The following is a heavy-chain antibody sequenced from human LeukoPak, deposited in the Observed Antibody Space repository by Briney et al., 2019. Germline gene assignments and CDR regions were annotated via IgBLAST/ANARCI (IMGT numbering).Heavy chain of an antibody. D-gene: IGHD1-26*01. Sequence: GASVKVSCKASGYIFTGYHIHWVRQAPGQGLEWMGWINPNSGVTNYAQEFQGRVTMTRDTSISTAYMELSRLRSDDTAVYYCARELLGATWYGMDVWGQGTTVTV. CDR1: GYIFTGYH. V-gene: IGHV1-2*02. CDR3: ARELLGATWYGMDV. J-gene: IGHJ6*02. CDR2: INPNSGVT.